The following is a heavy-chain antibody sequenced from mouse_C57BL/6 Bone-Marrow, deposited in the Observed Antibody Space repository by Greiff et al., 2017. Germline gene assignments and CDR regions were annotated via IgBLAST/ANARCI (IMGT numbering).Heavy chain of an antibody. V-gene: IGHV1-64*01. CDR3: ARFGDYVPFAY. J-gene: IGHJ3*01. CDR2: IHPNSGST. D-gene: IGHD2-4*01. Sequence: QVQLQQPGAELVKPGASVKLSCKASGYTFTSYWMHWVKQRPGQGLEWIGMIHPNSGSTNYNEKFKSKATLTVDKSSSTAYMQLSSLTSEDAAVYYCARFGDYVPFAYWGQGTLVTVSA. CDR1: GYTFTSYW.